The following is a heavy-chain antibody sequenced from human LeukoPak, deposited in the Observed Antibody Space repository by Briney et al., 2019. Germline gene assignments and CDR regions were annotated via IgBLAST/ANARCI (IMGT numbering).Heavy chain of an antibody. V-gene: IGHV4-30-4*08. CDR3: AREGLGYCSSNSCYTY. Sequence: SQTLSLTCTVSGGSISSGDYYWSWIRQPPGKGLEWIGYIYCSGSTYYNPSLKSRVTISVDTSKNQFSLKLSSVTAADTAVYYCAREGLGYCSSNSCYTYWGQGTLVTVSS. CDR2: IYCSGST. CDR1: GGSISSGDYY. D-gene: IGHD2-2*02. J-gene: IGHJ4*02.